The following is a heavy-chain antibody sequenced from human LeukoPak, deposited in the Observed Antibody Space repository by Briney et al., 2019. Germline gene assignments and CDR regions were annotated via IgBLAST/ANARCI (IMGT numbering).Heavy chain of an antibody. V-gene: IGHV1-69*04. J-gene: IGHJ6*03. CDR2: IIPILGIA. Sequence: ASVKVSCKASGGTSSSYAISWVRQAPGQGLEWMGRIIPILGIANYAQKFQGRVTMTEDTSTDTAYMELSSLRSEDTAVYYCATWKDANHYMDVWGKGTTVTVSS. D-gene: IGHD1-1*01. CDR3: ATWKDANHYMDV. CDR1: GGTSSSYA.